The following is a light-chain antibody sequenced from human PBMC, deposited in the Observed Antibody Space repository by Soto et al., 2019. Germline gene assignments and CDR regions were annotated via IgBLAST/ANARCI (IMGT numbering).Light chain of an antibody. V-gene: IGKV3-11*01. J-gene: IGKJ5*01. CDR3: QQRSNWPPIT. Sequence: EIVLPQSPATLSLSPGERATLSCRASQSVDSYLAWYQQKPGQAPRLLIYDASDRATGVPARFSGSGSGTDFTLTISSVEPEDFAVYYCQQRSNWPPITCGQGTRLEIK. CDR2: DAS. CDR1: QSVDSY.